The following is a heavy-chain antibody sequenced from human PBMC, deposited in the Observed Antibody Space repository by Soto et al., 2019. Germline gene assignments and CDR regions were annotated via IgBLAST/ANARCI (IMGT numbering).Heavy chain of an antibody. Sequence: EVHLVESGGGLVQPGGSLRLSCAASGFTFSAYWMHWVRQAPGKGLVWVSYINSDRSSTSYADSVKGRFTISRDNAKNTVYLQMSSLRAEDTAVYYGGRGGGCSGHNCPFDYWGQGTPVPVSS. J-gene: IGHJ4*02. CDR2: INSDRSST. CDR3: GRGGGCSGHNCPFDY. CDR1: GFTFSAYW. D-gene: IGHD2-15*01. V-gene: IGHV3-74*01.